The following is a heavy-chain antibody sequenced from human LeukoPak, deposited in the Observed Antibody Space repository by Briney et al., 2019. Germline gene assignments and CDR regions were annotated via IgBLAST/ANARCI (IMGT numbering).Heavy chain of an antibody. Sequence: GASVKVSCKASGYTFTSYGVSWVRQAPGQSLEWMGGIIPIFGTANYAQKFQGRVTITADESTSTAYMELSSLRSEDTAVYYCARDKGIAVAGSFDLWGRGTLVTVSS. CDR3: ARDKGIAVAGSFDL. V-gene: IGHV1-69*13. CDR1: GYTFTSYG. J-gene: IGHJ2*01. CDR2: IIPIFGTA. D-gene: IGHD6-19*01.